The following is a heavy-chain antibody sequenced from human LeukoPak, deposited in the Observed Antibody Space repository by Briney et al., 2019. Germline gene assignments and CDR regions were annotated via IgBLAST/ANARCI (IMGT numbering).Heavy chain of an antibody. CDR1: GGSFSGYY. V-gene: IGHV4-34*01. CDR2: INHSGST. Sequence: SETLSLTCAVYGGSFSGYYWNWIRQPPGKGLEWIGEINHSGSTNYNPSLTSRVTISVDTPKNQFPLKLSSVTAADTAVYYCARVAAAGMIWGQGTLVTVSS. D-gene: IGHD6-13*01. J-gene: IGHJ4*02. CDR3: ARVAAAGMI.